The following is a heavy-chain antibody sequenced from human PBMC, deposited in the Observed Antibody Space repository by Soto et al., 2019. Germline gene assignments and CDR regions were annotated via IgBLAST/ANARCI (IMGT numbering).Heavy chain of an antibody. J-gene: IGHJ4*02. D-gene: IGHD3-22*01. Sequence: QVQRVQSGAKVKKPGASVKVSCKASGYRFTSYGIIWVRQAPGQGLEWMGWISAYNGNTKYAQKFQRRDTMTTDTSTSTAYMELRSLSSDDTAVYYCARPYDSSNSPRFDYWGQGTLVTVSS. CDR1: GYRFTSYG. V-gene: IGHV1-18*01. CDR3: ARPYDSSNSPRFDY. CDR2: ISAYNGNT.